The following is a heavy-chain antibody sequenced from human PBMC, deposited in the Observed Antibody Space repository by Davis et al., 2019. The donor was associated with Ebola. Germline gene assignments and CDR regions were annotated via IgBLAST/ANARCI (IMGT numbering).Heavy chain of an antibody. CDR2: ISWNSGSI. Sequence: PGGSLRLSCAASGFTFDDYAMHWVRQAPGKGLEWVSGISWNSGSIGYADSVKGRFTISRDNAKNSLYLQMNSLRAEDTALYYCAKDYYGAGTVFDYWGQGTLVTVSS. CDR1: GFTFDDYA. J-gene: IGHJ4*02. V-gene: IGHV3-9*01. CDR3: AKDYYGAGTVFDY. D-gene: IGHD6-19*01.